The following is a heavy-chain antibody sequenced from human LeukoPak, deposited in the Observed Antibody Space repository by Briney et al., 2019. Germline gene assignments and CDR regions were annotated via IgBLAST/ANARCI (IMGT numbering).Heavy chain of an antibody. CDR3: ARDSGYDGFFDY. CDR1: GYTFTGYY. D-gene: IGHD5-12*01. V-gene: IGHV1-2*02. CDR2: INPNSGGT. J-gene: IGHJ4*02. Sequence: ASVKVSCKASGYTFTGYYMHWVRQAPRQGLEWMGWINPNSGGTNYAQKFQGRVTMTRDTSISTAYMELSRLRSDDTAVYYCARDSGYDGFFDYWGQGTLVTVSS.